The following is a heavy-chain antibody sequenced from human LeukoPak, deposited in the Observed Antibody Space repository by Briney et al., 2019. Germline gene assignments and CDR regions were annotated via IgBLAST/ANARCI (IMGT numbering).Heavy chain of an antibody. J-gene: IGHJ4*02. Sequence: SETLSLTCTVSGVSITSFYWSWIRQPPGKGLEWIGYIYFSGSTNYNSSLKSRVTVSLDTTKNQVSLKLSSVSAADTAVYYCASTGYCIGGSCYSNYFDHWGQGTLVTVSS. D-gene: IGHD2-15*01. CDR3: ASTGYCIGGSCYSNYFDH. V-gene: IGHV4-59*08. CDR1: GVSITSFY. CDR2: IYFSGST.